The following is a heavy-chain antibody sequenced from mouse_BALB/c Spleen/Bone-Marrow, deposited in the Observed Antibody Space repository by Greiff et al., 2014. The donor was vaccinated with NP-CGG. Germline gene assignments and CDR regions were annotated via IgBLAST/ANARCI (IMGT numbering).Heavy chain of an antibody. CDR3: TREGGYFDY. Sequence: QVQLQQSGAELVKPGASVKMSCKASGYTISSYNMHWVKQTPGQGLEWIGAIHPGNGDTSYNQKFKGKATLTADKSSSTAYMHLSSVTSEDSAVYYCTREGGYFDYWGQGTTLAVSS. CDR1: GYTISSYN. J-gene: IGHJ2*01. V-gene: IGHV1-12*01. CDR2: IHPGNGDT.